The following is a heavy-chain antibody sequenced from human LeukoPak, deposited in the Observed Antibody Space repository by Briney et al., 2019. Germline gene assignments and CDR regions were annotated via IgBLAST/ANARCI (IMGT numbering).Heavy chain of an antibody. J-gene: IGHJ4*02. CDR3: ARRLYSSGWFLDY. Sequence: PGGSLRLSCSASGFTLRSYALIWVRQAPGKGLEWVSGISGSGDTTQYADSVKGRFSISRDNSKNTLYLQMNSLRGEGTAMYFCARRLYSSGWFLDYWGQGSLVTVSS. CDR2: ISGSGDTT. V-gene: IGHV3-23*01. D-gene: IGHD6-19*01. CDR1: GFTLRSYA.